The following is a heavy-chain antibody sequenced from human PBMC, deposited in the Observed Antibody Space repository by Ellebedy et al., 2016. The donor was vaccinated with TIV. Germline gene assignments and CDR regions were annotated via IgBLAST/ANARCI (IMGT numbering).Heavy chain of an antibody. Sequence: AASVKVSCKASCYSFTGYFIHWVRQAPGQGHEWMGWMNPNSGGTNIAQEFQGRVTMTRDTSISTAYMELTRLRSDDTAVYYCARGTLGYCSSSSCPSNWFDPWGQGVLVTVSS. J-gene: IGHJ5*02. CDR3: ARGTLGYCSSSSCPSNWFDP. D-gene: IGHD2-2*01. CDR1: CYSFTGYF. V-gene: IGHV1-2*02. CDR2: MNPNSGGT.